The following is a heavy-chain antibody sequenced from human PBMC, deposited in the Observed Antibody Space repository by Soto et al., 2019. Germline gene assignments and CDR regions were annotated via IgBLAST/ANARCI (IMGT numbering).Heavy chain of an antibody. J-gene: IGHJ4*02. D-gene: IGHD3-10*01. CDR1: GFTFSSYG. V-gene: IGHV3-33*01. CDR2: IWYDGSNK. Sequence: PGGSLRLSCAASGFTFSSYGMHWVRQAPGKGLEWVAVIWYDGSNKYYADSVKGRFTISRDNSKNTLYLQMNSLRADDTAVYYCASGEWPYFDYWGQGTLVTVSS. CDR3: ASGEWPYFDY.